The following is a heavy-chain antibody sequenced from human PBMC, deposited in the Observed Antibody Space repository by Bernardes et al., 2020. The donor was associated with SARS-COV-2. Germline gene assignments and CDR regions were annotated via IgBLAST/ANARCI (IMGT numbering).Heavy chain of an antibody. V-gene: IGHV3-15*01. J-gene: IGHJ4*02. CDR2: IKSKADGGTT. Sequence: GGSLRLSCAASGFIFTNAWMSWVRQAPGKGLEWVGRIKSKADGGTTDYAAPVKGRFTISREDSKNTLHLQITSLKTEDTAVYYCTIDRPFDSWGQGTLVTVSS. CDR3: TIDRPFDS. CDR1: GFIFTNAW.